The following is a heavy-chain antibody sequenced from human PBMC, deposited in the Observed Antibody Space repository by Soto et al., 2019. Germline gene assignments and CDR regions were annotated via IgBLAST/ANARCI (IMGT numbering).Heavy chain of an antibody. CDR2: MYYSGRT. V-gene: IGHV4-31*03. J-gene: IGHJ4*02. D-gene: IGHD3-10*01. CDR3: PTDGRTDDYGSAPLYYFDY. Sequence: SETLSLTCTLSGRSISTGGYYCRWILEHPGKGLEYIGSMYYSGRTYYNPSLKTRATTSVVTSKHHFSLKLSSVSVPETAVPKCPTDGRTDDYGSAPLYYFDYWGQGTLVTVSS. CDR1: GRSISTGGYY.